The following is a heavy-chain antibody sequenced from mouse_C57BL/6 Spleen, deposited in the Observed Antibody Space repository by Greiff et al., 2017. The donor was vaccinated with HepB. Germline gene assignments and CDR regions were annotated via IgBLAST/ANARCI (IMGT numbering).Heavy chain of an antibody. CDR3: HYYGGNAMDY. D-gene: IGHD1-2*01. V-gene: IGHV1-81*01. CDR1: GYTFTSYG. CDR2: IYPRSGNT. J-gene: IGHJ4*01. Sequence: LVESGAELARPGASVKLSCKASGYTFTSYGISWVKQRTGQGLEWIGEIYPRSGNTYYNEKFKGKATLTADKSSSTAYMELRSLTSEDSAVYFCHYYGGNAMDYWGQGTSVTVSS.